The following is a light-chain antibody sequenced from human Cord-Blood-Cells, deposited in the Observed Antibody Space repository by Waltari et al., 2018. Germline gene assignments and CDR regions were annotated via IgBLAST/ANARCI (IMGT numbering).Light chain of an antibody. J-gene: IGKJ2*03. CDR2: WAS. CDR1: QSVLYSSNNKNY. Sequence: IVMTQSPDSLAVSLGERATINCKSSQSVLYSSNNKNYLAWYQQKPGQPPKLLIYWASTRESGVPDRFSGSGSGADFTLTISSLQAEDVAVYYCQKYYSTPHSFGQGTKLEIK. CDR3: QKYYSTPHS. V-gene: IGKV4-1*01.